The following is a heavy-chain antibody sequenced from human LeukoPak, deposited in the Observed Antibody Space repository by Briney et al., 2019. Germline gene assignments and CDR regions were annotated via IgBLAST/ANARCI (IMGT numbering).Heavy chain of an antibody. CDR3: AREDGSSWTTFDY. CDR1: GGSFSGYY. Sequence: PSETLSLTCAVYGGSFSGYYWSWIRQPPGKGLEWIGEINHSGSTNYNPSLKSRVTISVDTSKNQFSLKLSSVTAADTAVYYCAREDGSSWTTFDYWGQGTLVTVSS. D-gene: IGHD6-13*01. V-gene: IGHV4-34*01. CDR2: INHSGST. J-gene: IGHJ4*02.